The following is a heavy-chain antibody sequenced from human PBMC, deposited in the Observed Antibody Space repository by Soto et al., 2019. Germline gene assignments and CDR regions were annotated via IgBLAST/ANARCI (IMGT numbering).Heavy chain of an antibody. D-gene: IGHD2-2*01. CDR2: IYYSGST. Sequence: QVQLQESGPRLVKPSQTLSLTCTVSGDSISSGDYYWSWIRQSPGKGLEWIGHIYYSGSTYYNPALKGRVTISVDTSKIQFSLKLSSVTAADTAVYHCARSRYCSSTSCFTLGDYFDSWGQGTLVTVSS. CDR1: GDSISSGDYY. J-gene: IGHJ4*02. CDR3: ARSRYCSSTSCFTLGDYFDS. V-gene: IGHV4-30-4*01.